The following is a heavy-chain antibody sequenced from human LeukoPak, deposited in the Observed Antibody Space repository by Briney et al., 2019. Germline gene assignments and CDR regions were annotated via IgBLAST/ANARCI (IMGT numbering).Heavy chain of an antibody. Sequence: SETLSHTCAVYGGSFSGYYWSWIRQPPGKGLEWIGEINHSGSTNYNPSLKSRVTISVDTSKNQFSLKLSSVTAADTAVYYCARVVYDFWSGASRNYFDYWGQGTLVTVSS. J-gene: IGHJ4*02. CDR2: INHSGST. CDR3: ARVVYDFWSGASRNYFDY. V-gene: IGHV4-34*01. D-gene: IGHD3-3*01. CDR1: GGSFSGYY.